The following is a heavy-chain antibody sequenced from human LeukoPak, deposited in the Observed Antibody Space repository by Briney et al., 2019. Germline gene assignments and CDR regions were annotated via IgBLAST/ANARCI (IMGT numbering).Heavy chain of an antibody. CDR3: AKDRHILTGYYWEYFQH. CDR1: GFTFSSYA. Sequence: GGSLRLSCAASGFTFSSYAMSWVRQAPGKGLEWVSAISGSGGGTYYADSVKGRFTISRDNSKNTLYLQMNSLRAEDTAVYYCAKDRHILTGYYWEYFQHWGQGTLVTVSS. J-gene: IGHJ1*01. CDR2: ISGSGGGT. V-gene: IGHV3-23*01. D-gene: IGHD3-9*01.